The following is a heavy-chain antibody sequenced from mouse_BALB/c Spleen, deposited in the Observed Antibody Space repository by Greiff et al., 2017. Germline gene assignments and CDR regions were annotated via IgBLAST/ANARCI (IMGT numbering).Heavy chain of an antibody. CDR2: IDTSDSYT. CDR1: GYTFTDYW. CDR3: ARSGDYDAMDY. D-gene: IGHD3-1*01. V-gene: IGHV1-69*01. J-gene: IGHJ4*01. Sequence: QVQLQQPGAELVMPGASVKMSCKASGYTFTDYWMHWVKQRPGQGLEWIGAIDTSDSYTSYNQKFKGKATLTVDESSSTAYMQLSSLTSEDSAVYYCARSGDYDAMDYWGQGTSVTVSS.